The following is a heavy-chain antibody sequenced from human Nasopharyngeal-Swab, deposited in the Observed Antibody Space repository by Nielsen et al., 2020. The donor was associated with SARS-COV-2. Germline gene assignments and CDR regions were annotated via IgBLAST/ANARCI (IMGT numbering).Heavy chain of an antibody. J-gene: IGHJ6*02. CDR1: GFTFNTYA. V-gene: IGHV3-23*01. CDR3: AKDRDSGDDSDDYYHYYGMDV. Sequence: GGSPRLSCAASGFTFNTYAISWVRQAPGKGLEWVSFISGSDYSTKYADSVKGRFTISRDNSKNTVNLQMNSLRAEDTAIYYCAKDRDSGDDSDDYYHYYGMDVWGQGTTVTVSS. D-gene: IGHD5-12*01. CDR2: ISGSDYST.